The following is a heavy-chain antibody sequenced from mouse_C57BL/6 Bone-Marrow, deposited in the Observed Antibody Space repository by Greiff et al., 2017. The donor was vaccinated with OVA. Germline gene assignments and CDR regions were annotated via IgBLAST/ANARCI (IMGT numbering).Heavy chain of an antibody. CDR1: GYTFTSYW. Sequence: VQLQQSGAELVKPGASVKLSCKASGYTFTSYWMQWVKQRPGQGLEWIGEIDPSDSYTNYNQKFKGKATLTVDTSSSTAYMQLSSLTSEDSAVYYCAREYYGSRGDYAMDYWGQGTSVTVSS. D-gene: IGHD1-1*01. V-gene: IGHV1-50*01. CDR2: IDPSDSYT. CDR3: AREYYGSRGDYAMDY. J-gene: IGHJ4*01.